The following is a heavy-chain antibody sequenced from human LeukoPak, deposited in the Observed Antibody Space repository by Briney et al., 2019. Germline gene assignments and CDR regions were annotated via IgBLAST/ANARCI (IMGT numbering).Heavy chain of an antibody. CDR2: ISFYNGNT. V-gene: IGHV1-18*01. D-gene: IGHD6-13*01. J-gene: IGHJ4*02. CDR1: GYTFTSYG. CDR3: ASANWLAGDGSPS. Sequence: ASGKVSCKASGYTFTSYGIRWVRQGPGRGLEWMGWISFYNGNTKYAHKLQGRVTMTTDTSTATAYMELRRLRSDDTAVYECASANWLAGDGSPSRGEGTLVT.